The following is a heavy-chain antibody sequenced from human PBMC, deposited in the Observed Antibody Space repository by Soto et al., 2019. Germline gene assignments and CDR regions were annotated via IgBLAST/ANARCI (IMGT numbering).Heavy chain of an antibody. CDR1: GGTFSTST. CDR3: ARDSPIGSTFSGYDAIDS. Sequence: GASVKVSCKASGGTFSTSTFTWVRQAPGQGLEWMGRTIPLLNVADYAQDFQGRLTITADRSTSTTYMELTSLTSKDTAVYYCARDSPIGSTFSGYDAIDSWGQGTLVTVSS. D-gene: IGHD5-12*01. CDR2: TIPLLNVA. V-gene: IGHV1-69*04. J-gene: IGHJ4*02.